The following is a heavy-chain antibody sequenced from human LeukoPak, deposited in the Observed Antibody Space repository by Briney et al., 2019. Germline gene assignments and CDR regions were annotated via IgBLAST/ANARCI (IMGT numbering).Heavy chain of an antibody. D-gene: IGHD2-15*01. CDR1: GFTVSSNY. Sequence: TGGSLRLSCAASGFTVSSNYMSWVRQAPGKGLEWVSVIYSGGSTYYVDSVKGRFTISRDNSKNTLYLQMNSLRVEDTAVYYCAREIYCSASSCTGGVFDIWGQGTMVTVSS. V-gene: IGHV3-53*01. J-gene: IGHJ3*02. CDR2: IYSGGST. CDR3: AREIYCSASSCTGGVFDI.